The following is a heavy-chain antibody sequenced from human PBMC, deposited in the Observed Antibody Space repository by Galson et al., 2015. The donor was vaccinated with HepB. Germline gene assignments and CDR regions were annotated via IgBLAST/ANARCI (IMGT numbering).Heavy chain of an antibody. CDR2: FDWDGAT. Sequence: PALVKPTQTLTLTCTFSGFSLNTRGIFMGWFRQPPGKALEWLASFDWDGATYYNTSLKARLTVSKDTSRNQVVLTMANVAPEDTGTYYCGRMRLPNYGVDVWGPGTTVIVSS. CDR1: GFSLNTRGIF. CDR3: GRMRLPNYGVDV. V-gene: IGHV2-70*11. J-gene: IGHJ6*02.